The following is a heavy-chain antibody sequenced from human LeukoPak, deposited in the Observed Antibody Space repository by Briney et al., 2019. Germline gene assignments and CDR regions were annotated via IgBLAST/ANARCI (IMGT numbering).Heavy chain of an antibody. V-gene: IGHV4-59*01. CDR1: GCSISSYY. CDR2: IYYSGST. D-gene: IGHD5-18*01. J-gene: IGHJ6*03. Sequence: SETLSLTCTDSGCSISSYYWRWIRQPPGKGLEWIGYIYYSGSTNYNPSLKSRVTISVDKYKNQFSLKLSCVTAADTAVYYCARDRAYSYGYYFYIDVWGKGTTVTVSS. CDR3: ARDRAYSYGYYFYIDV.